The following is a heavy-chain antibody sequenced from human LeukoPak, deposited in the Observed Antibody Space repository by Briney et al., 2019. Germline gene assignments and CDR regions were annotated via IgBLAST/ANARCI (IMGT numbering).Heavy chain of an antibody. CDR3: ARDGYNCKGFDY. J-gene: IGHJ4*02. V-gene: IGHV1-69*05. Sequence: ASVKVSCKASGGTFSSYAISWVRQAPGQGLEWMGRIIPIFGTANYAQKFQGRVTITTDESTSTAYMELSSLRSEDTAVYYCARDGYNCKGFDYWGQGTLVTVSS. D-gene: IGHD5-24*01. CDR2: IIPIFGTA. CDR1: GGTFSSYA.